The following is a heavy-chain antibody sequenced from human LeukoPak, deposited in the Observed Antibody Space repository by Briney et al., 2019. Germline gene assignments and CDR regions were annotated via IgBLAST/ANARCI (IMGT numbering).Heavy chain of an antibody. D-gene: IGHD3-10*02. Sequence: GSLRLSCAVSGLSFSNYWMQWVRQAPGKGLVWVARTNLHGTAVDYADPVKGRFTISRDNSKNMLFLQMNSLRVEDTAVYYCASAYTYVRLGDHWGQGTLVTVSP. V-gene: IGHV3-74*01. CDR2: TNLHGTAV. CDR3: ASAYTYVRLGDH. CDR1: GLSFSNYW. J-gene: IGHJ4*02.